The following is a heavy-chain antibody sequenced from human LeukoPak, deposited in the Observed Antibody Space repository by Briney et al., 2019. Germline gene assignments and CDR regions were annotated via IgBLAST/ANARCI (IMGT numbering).Heavy chain of an antibody. V-gene: IGHV1-2*02. CDR1: GYTFTGYY. CDR3: ARVREDIVAEATHFDY. Sequence: GASVKVSCKASGYTFTGYYMHWVRQAPGQGLEWMGWINPNSGGTNYAQKFQGRVTMTRDTSISTAYMELSRLRSDDTAVYYCARVREDIVAEATHFDYWGQGTLVTVSS. CDR2: INPNSGGT. D-gene: IGHD5-12*01. J-gene: IGHJ4*02.